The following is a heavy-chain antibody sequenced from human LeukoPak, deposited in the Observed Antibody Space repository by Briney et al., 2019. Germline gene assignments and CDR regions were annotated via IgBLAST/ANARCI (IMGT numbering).Heavy chain of an antibody. CDR2: INWSWSTI. CDR3: VRDRFYRSGNYQNAGGCFDN. V-gene: IGHV3-48*02. J-gene: IGHJ4*02. D-gene: IGHD3-10*01. Sequence: GGSLRLSCAASGFTFSTYSMNWVRQAPGKGLEWVSYINWSWSTIFYADSVKGRFTVCRDNAKRSLYLQLNSLRDEDTALYYCVRDRFYRSGNYQNAGGCFDNWGQGTLVSVSS. CDR1: GFTFSTYS.